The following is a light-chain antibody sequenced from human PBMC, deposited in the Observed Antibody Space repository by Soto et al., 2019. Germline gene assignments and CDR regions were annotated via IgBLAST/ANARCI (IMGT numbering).Light chain of an antibody. CDR2: RAS. Sequence: DIQMTQSPSTLSASAGDRVTITCRASQNIDMYLAWYQQKPGQAPSLLIYRASSLQSGVPSRVSGSGSGTEFTLNISSLQPDDFATYYCQQSITYPWTFGQGTKVDIK. CDR1: QNIDMY. CDR3: QQSITYPWT. J-gene: IGKJ1*01. V-gene: IGKV1-5*03.